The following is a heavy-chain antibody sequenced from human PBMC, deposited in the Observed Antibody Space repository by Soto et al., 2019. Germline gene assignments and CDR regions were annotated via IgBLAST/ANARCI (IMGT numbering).Heavy chain of an antibody. CDR3: ARDDPSSSHDPYYYDYGMDV. V-gene: IGHV3-30-3*01. CDR1: GFTFSSYA. D-gene: IGHD6-13*01. J-gene: IGHJ6*02. CDR2: ISYDGSNK. Sequence: RSLRLSCVAAGFTFSSYAMHWVRQAPGKGLEWVAVISYDGSNKYYADSVKGRFTISRDNSKNTLYLQMNSLRAEDTAVYYCARDDPSSSHDPYYYDYGMDVWRQGTTVTVSS.